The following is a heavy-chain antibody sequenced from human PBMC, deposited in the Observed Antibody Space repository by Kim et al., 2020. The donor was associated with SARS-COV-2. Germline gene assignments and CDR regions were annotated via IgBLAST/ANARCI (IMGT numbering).Heavy chain of an antibody. V-gene: IGHV1-8*01. CDR3: ARGGPIAYCGGDCLGY. D-gene: IGHD2-21*01. CDR1: GYTFTSYD. J-gene: IGHJ4*02. Sequence: ASVKVSCKASGYTFTSYDINWVRQATGQGLEWMGWMNPNSGNTGYAQKFQGRVTMTRNTSISTAYMELSSLRSEDTAVYYCARGGPIAYCGGDCLGYWGQGTLVTVSS. CDR2: MNPNSGNT.